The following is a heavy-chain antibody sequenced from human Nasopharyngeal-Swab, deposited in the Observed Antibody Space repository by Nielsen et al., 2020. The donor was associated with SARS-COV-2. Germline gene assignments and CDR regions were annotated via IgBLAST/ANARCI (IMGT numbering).Heavy chain of an antibody. CDR3: ARDCDTATCYRSAADT. D-gene: IGHD2-2*01. CDR1: GFTFSSYW. CDR2: INRYCSGT. Sequence: GGSLRLSCAGSGFTFSSYWLHCLRQAPGQGLMWVARINRYCSGTNYADSVKGRFTISRDNAKNTLYLQMNPLSAEDTGVYYCARDCDTATCYRSAADTWGQGTLVTVSS. V-gene: IGHV3-74*01. J-gene: IGHJ5*01.